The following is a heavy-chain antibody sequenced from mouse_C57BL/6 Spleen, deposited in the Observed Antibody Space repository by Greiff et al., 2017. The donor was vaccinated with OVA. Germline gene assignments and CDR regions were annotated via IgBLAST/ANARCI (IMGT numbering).Heavy chain of an antibody. CDR2: IDPSDSYT. J-gene: IGHJ4*01. Sequence: QVQPQQPGAELVKPGASVKMSCKASGYTFTSYWITWVKQRPGQGLEWIGEIDPSDSYTNYNQKFKGKSTLTVDKSSSTAYMQLSSLTSEDSAVYYCASGANWDDAMDYWGQGTSVTVSS. V-gene: IGHV1-69*01. CDR1: GYTFTSYW. D-gene: IGHD4-1*01. CDR3: ASGANWDDAMDY.